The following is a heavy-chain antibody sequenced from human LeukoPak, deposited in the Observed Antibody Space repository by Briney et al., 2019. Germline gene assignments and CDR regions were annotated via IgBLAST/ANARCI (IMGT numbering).Heavy chain of an antibody. Sequence: ETLSLTCTVSGGSISSSSYYWGWIRQAPGKGLEWVSVIYSGGSTYYADSVKGRFTISRDNSKNTLYLQMNSLRAEDTTVYYCAREFGYGDYWGQGTLVTVSS. CDR1: GGSISSSSYY. D-gene: IGHD5-12*01. CDR3: AREFGYGDY. CDR2: IYSGGST. V-gene: IGHV3-53*01. J-gene: IGHJ4*02.